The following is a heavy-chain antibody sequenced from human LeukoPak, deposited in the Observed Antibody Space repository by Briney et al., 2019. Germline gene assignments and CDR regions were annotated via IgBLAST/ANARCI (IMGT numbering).Heavy chain of an antibody. CDR1: GYTFTGYY. CDR3: ATPATGTTSATGGY. D-gene: IGHD1-1*01. CDR2: INPNSGGT. J-gene: IGHJ4*02. V-gene: IGHV1-2*02. Sequence: ASVKVSCKASGYTFTGYYMHWVRQAPGQGLEWMGWINPNSGGTNYAQKFQGRVTMTRDTSISTAYMELSRLRSDDTAVYYCATPATGTTSATGGYWGQGTLVTVSS.